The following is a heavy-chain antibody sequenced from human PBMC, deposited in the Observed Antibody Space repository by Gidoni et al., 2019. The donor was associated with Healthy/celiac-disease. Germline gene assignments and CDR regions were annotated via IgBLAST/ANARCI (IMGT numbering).Heavy chain of an antibody. CDR2: ICGSGGSK. V-gene: IGHV3-23*01. CDR3: AKDFYYDSSGYYTAFDY. J-gene: IGHJ4*02. CDR1: GFTLSSYA. Sequence: EVPLLESGGGLVQPGGSLRLSCPASGFTLSSYAMSWVSQAPGKGLEWVSAICGSGGSKYYADSVKGRFTISRDKYKNTMYLQMNSLRVEDTAVYYCAKDFYYDSSGYYTAFDYWGQGTLVTVSS. D-gene: IGHD3-22*01.